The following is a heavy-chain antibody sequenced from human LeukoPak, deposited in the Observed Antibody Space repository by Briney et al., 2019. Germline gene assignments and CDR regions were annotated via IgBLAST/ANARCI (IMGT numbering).Heavy chain of an antibody. CDR3: AKDSTWFEYFQH. Sequence: GGSLRLSCAASGFTFSSYGMHWVRQAPGKGLEWVAFIRYDGSNKYHADSVKGRFTISRDNSKNTLYLQMNSLRAEDTAVYYCAKDSTWFEYFQHWGQGTLVTVSS. CDR2: IRYDGSNK. D-gene: IGHD3-10*01. J-gene: IGHJ1*01. CDR1: GFTFSSYG. V-gene: IGHV3-30*02.